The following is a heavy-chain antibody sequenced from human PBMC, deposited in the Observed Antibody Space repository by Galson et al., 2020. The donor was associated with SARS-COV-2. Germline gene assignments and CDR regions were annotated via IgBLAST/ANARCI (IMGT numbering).Heavy chain of an antibody. J-gene: IGHJ4*02. CDR1: GFSLSTNGMC. CDR3: ARTWIATATRVTVDY. V-gene: IGHV2-70*11. D-gene: IGHD2-21*01. Sequence: SGHTLVKPTQPLTLPCTLSGFSLSTNGMCVSWIRQPPGKALEWLARLDWDGDKHYSTSLKTRFTISKDTSKNQVVLIMTNMDPVDTATYYCARTWIATATRVTVDYGGQGTLFTVSS. CDR2: LDWDGDK.